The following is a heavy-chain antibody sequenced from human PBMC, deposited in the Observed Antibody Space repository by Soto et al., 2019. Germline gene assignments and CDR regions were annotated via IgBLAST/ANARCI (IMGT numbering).Heavy chain of an antibody. CDR1: GYSFTSYW. J-gene: IGHJ4*02. D-gene: IGHD5-12*01. Sequence: GESLKISCKGSGYSFTSYWISWVRQMPGKGLEWMGRIDPSDSYTNYSPSFQGHVTISADKSISTAYLQWSSLKASDTAMYYCARHRLGEYSGYDSDAQNWGQGTLVTVSS. V-gene: IGHV5-10-1*01. CDR2: IDPSDSYT. CDR3: ARHRLGEYSGYDSDAQN.